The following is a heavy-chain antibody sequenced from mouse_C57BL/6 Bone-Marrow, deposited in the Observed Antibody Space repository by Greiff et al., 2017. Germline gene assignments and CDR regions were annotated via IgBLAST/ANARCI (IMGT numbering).Heavy chain of an antibody. CDR2: ISSGSSTI. Sequence: EVQLQQSGGGLVKPGGSLKLSCAASGFTFSDYGMHWVRQAPEKGLEWVAYISSGSSTIYYADTVKGRFTISRDNAKNTLFLQMTSLRSEDTAMYYCARGYYGSSDYWGQGTTLTVSS. CDR1: GFTFSDYG. J-gene: IGHJ2*01. V-gene: IGHV5-17*01. D-gene: IGHD1-1*01. CDR3: ARGYYGSSDY.